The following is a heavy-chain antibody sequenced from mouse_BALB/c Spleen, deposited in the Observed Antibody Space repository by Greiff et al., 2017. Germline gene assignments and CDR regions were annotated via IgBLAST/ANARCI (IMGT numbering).Heavy chain of an antibody. Sequence: DVQLVESGGDLVKPGGSLKLSCAASGFTFSSYGMSWVRQTPDKRLEWVATISSGGSYTYYPDSVKGRFTISRDNAKNTLYLQMSSLKSEDTAMYYCASYYDYAMDYWGQGTSVTVSS. CDR2: ISSGGSYT. CDR1: GFTFSSYG. J-gene: IGHJ4*01. D-gene: IGHD2-1*01. V-gene: IGHV5-6*01. CDR3: ASYYDYAMDY.